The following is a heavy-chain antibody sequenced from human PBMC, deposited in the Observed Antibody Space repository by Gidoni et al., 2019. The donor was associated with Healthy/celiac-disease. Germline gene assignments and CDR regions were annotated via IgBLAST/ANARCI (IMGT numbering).Heavy chain of an antibody. Sequence: EVQLVESGGGLVQPGGSLRLPCAASGFTFSSYDMHWVRQATGKGLEWVSAIGTAGDTYYPGSVKGRFTISRENAKNSLYLQMNSLRAGDTAVYYCARGGAVAGMLDNWGQGTLVTVSS. D-gene: IGHD6-19*01. J-gene: IGHJ4*02. CDR3: ARGGAVAGMLDN. CDR2: IGTAGDT. CDR1: GFTFSSYD. V-gene: IGHV3-13*01.